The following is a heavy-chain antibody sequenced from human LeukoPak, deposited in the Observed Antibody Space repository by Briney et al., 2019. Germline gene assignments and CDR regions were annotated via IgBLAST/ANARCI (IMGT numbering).Heavy chain of an antibody. D-gene: IGHD6-19*01. CDR2: IIPIFGTA. V-gene: IGHV1-69*06. J-gene: IGHJ6*03. CDR1: GGTFSSYA. Sequence: ASVKVSCKASGGTFSSYAISWVRQAPGQGLEWMGGIIPIFGTANYAQKFQGRVTITADKSTSTAYMELSSLRSEDTAVYYCARVPGGIAVAGTENYYYYYYMDVWGKGTTVTVSS. CDR3: ARVPGGIAVAGTENYYYYYYMDV.